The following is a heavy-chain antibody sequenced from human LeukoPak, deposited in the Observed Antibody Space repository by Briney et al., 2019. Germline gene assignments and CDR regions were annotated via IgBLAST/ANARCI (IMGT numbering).Heavy chain of an antibody. D-gene: IGHD4-17*01. CDR3: AADGSDYGDYYFDY. V-gene: IGHV1-58*01. CDR2: IVVGSGNT. Sequence: GASVKVSCKASGFTFTSSAVQWVRQARGQRLEWIGWIVVGSGNTNYAQKFQERVTITRDMSTSTAYMELSSLRSEDTAEYYCAADGSDYGDYYFDYWGQGTLVTVSS. J-gene: IGHJ4*02. CDR1: GFTFTSSA.